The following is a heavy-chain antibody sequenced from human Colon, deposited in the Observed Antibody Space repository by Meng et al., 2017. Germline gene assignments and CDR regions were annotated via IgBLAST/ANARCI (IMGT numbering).Heavy chain of an antibody. V-gene: IGHV1-3*01. CDR1: GYTLNNYV. J-gene: IGHJ4*02. CDR3: ARERELGAAAYLDF. D-gene: IGHD6-13*01. CDR2: INAGDGYT. Sequence: QVPLVQSGDEVKKPGASVKGSCKASGYTLNNYVIYWVRQAPGQRLEWVGWINAGDGYTEYSQKFQGRVTITRDTAASTSYMELSSLRSEDTAVYYCARERELGAAAYLDFWGQGTLVTVSS.